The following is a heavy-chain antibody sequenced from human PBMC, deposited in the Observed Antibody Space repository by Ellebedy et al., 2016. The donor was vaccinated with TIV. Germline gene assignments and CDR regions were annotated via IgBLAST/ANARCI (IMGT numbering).Heavy chain of an antibody. D-gene: IGHD3-22*01. J-gene: IGHJ6*02. CDR2: SNHNGNT. V-gene: IGHV4-34*01. CDR3: ARDRMYYYDSSGSYQYYGMDV. Sequence: SETLSLXXGVYGGSFSGYFWSWIRQAPGKGLEWIGESNHNGNTNYNPSLKSRVTISVDTSKNQFSLKLTSLTAADTAVYYCARDRMYYYDSSGSYQYYGMDVWGQGTTVTVSS. CDR1: GGSFSGYF.